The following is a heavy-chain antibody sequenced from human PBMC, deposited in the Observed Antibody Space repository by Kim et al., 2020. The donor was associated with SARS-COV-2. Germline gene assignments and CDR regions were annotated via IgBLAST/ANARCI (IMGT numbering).Heavy chain of an antibody. D-gene: IGHD1-26*01. V-gene: IGHV3-23*01. J-gene: IGHJ3*02. CDR1: GFIFSSHA. Sequence: VGSLRLSCAASGFIFSSHAMSWVRQAPGKGLEWVSGIRGSGASTNYADSVKVLFTISRDNSKNTLYLQMSGLRAEDTVVYFCAKERSALFDAFDIWVHGT. CDR3: AKERSALFDAFDI. CDR2: IRGSGAST.